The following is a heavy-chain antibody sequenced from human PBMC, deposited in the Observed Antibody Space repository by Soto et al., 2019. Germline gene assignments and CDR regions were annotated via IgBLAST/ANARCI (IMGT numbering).Heavy chain of an antibody. Sequence: QVQLVQSGAEVKKPGSSVKVSCKASGGTFSSYAISWVRQAPGQGLEWMGGIIPIFGTANYAQKFQGRVRITADEATSTAYMELSSLRSEDTAVYYCAMRPNGYKSYYYYYGMDVWGQGTTVTVSS. J-gene: IGHJ6*02. CDR1: GGTFSSYA. V-gene: IGHV1-69*01. D-gene: IGHD5-12*01. CDR2: IIPIFGTA. CDR3: AMRPNGYKSYYYYYGMDV.